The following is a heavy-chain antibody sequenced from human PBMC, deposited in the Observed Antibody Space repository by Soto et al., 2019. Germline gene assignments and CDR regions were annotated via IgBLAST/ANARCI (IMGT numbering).Heavy chain of an antibody. D-gene: IGHD6-6*01. CDR2: IIPIFGTA. CDR1: GGTFSSYA. V-gene: IGHV1-69*12. J-gene: IGHJ6*02. CDR3: ASHGLRAARRDYYYYGMDV. Sequence: VQLVQSGAEVKKPGSSVKVSCKASGGTFSSYAISWVRQAPGQGLEWMGGIIPIFGTANYAQKFQGRVTITADESTSTAYMELSSLRSEDTAVYYCASHGLRAARRDYYYYGMDVWGQGTTLTVSS.